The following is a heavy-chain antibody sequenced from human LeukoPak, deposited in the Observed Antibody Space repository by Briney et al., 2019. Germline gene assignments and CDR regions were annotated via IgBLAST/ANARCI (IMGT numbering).Heavy chain of an antibody. Sequence: GASVKVSCKASGYTFTSYAMHWVRQAPGQRLEWMGWINAGNGNTKYSQKFQGRVTITRDTSASTAYMELSNLRSEDTAVYYCARVEVVPDNWFDPWGQGTLVTVSS. CDR1: GYTFTSYA. V-gene: IGHV1-3*01. D-gene: IGHD2-2*01. J-gene: IGHJ5*02. CDR3: ARVEVVPDNWFDP. CDR2: INAGNGNT.